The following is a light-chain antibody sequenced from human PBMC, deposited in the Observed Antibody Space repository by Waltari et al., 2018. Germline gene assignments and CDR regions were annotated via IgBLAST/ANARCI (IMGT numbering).Light chain of an antibody. CDR3: QHYVRLPVA. V-gene: IGKV3-20*01. CDR1: QSVGRT. J-gene: IGKJ1*01. CDR2: CAS. Sequence: EIVLTQSPGTLSLSPGERATLSCRASQSVGRTLAWYQQKPGQAPRLLIYCASHRATGTPDRFSGSGSGTDFSLTISRLDPADFAVYYCQHYVRLPVASGQGTTVEIK.